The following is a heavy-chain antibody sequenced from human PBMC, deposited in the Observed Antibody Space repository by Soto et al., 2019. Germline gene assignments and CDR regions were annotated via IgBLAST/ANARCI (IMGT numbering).Heavy chain of an antibody. D-gene: IGHD3-22*01. CDR2: IVVGSGNT. V-gene: IGHV1-58*01. CDR3: AEVGTMIYYYYYGMDV. CDR1: GFTFTSSA. J-gene: IGHJ6*02. Sequence: ASVKVSCKASGFTFTSSAVQWVRQARGQRLEWIGWIVVGSGNTNYAQKFQERVTITRDMSTSTAYMELSSLRSEDTAVYYCAEVGTMIYYYYYGMDVWGQGTTVTVSS.